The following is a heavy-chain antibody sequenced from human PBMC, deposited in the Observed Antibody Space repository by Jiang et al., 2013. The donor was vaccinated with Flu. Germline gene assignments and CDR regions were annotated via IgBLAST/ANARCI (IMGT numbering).Heavy chain of an antibody. V-gene: IGHV4-59*01. CDR2: IYYSGST. CDR1: GGSISSYY. Sequence: GSGLVKPSETLSLTCTVSGGSISSYYWSWIRQPPGKGLEWIGYIYYSGSTNYNPSLKSRVTISVDTSKNQFSLKLSSVTAADTAVYYCARSADWFDPWGQGTLVTVSS. J-gene: IGHJ5*02. CDR3: ARSADWFDP.